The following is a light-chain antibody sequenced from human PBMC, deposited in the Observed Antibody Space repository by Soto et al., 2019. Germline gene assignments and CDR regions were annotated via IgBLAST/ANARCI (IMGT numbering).Light chain of an antibody. V-gene: IGLV1-47*01. CDR1: SSNIGSNY. Sequence: QLVLTQPPSASGTPGQTVTISCSGSSSNIGSNYVYWYQQFPGTAPKLLIYRNNQRPSGVPDRFSGSKSGTLASLAISGLRSEDEADYYCAAWDDSLTVVFGGGTKLTVL. J-gene: IGLJ2*01. CDR3: AAWDDSLTVV. CDR2: RNN.